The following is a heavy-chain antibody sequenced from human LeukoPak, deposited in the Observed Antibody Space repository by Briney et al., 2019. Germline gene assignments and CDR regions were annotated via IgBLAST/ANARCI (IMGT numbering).Heavy chain of an antibody. J-gene: IGHJ4*02. CDR1: RYTFTSYG. V-gene: IGHV1-18*01. CDR3: ARDLGYASNY. CDR2: ISAYNGDT. Sequence: ASVKVSCKASRYTFTSYGISWVRQAPGQGLEWMGWISAYNGDTNYAQKFQGRVTMTTDTSTSTAYMELRSLRSDDTAVYYCARDLGYASNYWGQGTLVTVSS. D-gene: IGHD5-18*01.